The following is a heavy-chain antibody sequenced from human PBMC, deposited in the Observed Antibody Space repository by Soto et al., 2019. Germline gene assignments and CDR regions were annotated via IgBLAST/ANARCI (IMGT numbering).Heavy chain of an antibody. D-gene: IGHD1-1*01. V-gene: IGHV1-8*01. Sequence: QVQLVQSGAEVKKPGASVKVSCKASGYTFTSYDINWVRQATGQGLEWMGWMNPNSGNTGYAQKFQGRVTMTRNTSISTAYMELSSLRSEDTAVYYCARDDKGIYYSYYGMDVWGQGTTVTVSS. J-gene: IGHJ6*02. CDR3: ARDDKGIYYSYYGMDV. CDR1: GYTFTSYD. CDR2: MNPNSGNT.